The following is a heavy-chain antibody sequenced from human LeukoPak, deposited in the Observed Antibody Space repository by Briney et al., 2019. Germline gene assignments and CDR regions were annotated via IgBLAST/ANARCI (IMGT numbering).Heavy chain of an antibody. CDR2: ISGGST. CDR3: AKALDGEGIDY. V-gene: IGHV3-23*01. CDR1: GFTFSSYA. J-gene: IGHJ4*02. D-gene: IGHD3-10*01. Sequence: GGSLRLSCAASGFTFSSYAMSWVRQAPGNGLEWVSAISGGSTYYADSVKGRFTISRDNSKNTLYLQMNSLRAEDTAVYYCAKALDGEGIDYWGQGTLVTVSS.